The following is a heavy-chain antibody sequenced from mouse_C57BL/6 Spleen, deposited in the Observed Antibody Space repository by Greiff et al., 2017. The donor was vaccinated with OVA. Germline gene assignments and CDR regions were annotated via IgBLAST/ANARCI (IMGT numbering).Heavy chain of an antibody. V-gene: IGHV1-82*01. J-gene: IGHJ4*01. Sequence: QVQLKQSGPELVKPGASVKISCKASGYAFSSSWMNWVKQRPGKGLEWIGRIYPGDGDTNYNGKFKGKATLTADKSSSPAYMQLSSLTSEDSAVYFCARDYAAYAMDYWGQGTSVTVSS. CDR1: GYAFSSSW. CDR2: IYPGDGDT. D-gene: IGHD1-1*02. CDR3: ARDYAAYAMDY.